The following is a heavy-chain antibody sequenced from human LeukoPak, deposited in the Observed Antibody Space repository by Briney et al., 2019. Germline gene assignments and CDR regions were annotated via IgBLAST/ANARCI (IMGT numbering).Heavy chain of an antibody. J-gene: IGHJ4*02. D-gene: IGHD3-22*01. CDR1: GYTFTGYY. CDR3: ARGHPNPWLERSYYFDY. V-gene: IGHV1-18*04. Sequence: GASVKVSCKASGYTFTGYYMHWVRQAPGQGLEWMGWISTYNGNTNYAQKFQGRVTMTTDTSTSTAYMELRSLRSDDTAVYYCARGHPNPWLERSYYFDYWGQGTLVTVSS. CDR2: ISTYNGNT.